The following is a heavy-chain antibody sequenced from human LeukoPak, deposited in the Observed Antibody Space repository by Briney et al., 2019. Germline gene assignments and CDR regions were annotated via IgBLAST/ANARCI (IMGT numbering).Heavy chain of an antibody. CDR3: AKDLKYSSSDYYYYYYMDV. D-gene: IGHD6-13*01. CDR1: GFTFSSYA. J-gene: IGHJ6*03. Sequence: GGSLRLSCAASGFTFSSYAMHWVRQAPGKGLEWVSAISGSGGSTYYADSVKGRFTISRDNSKNTLYLQMNSLRAEDTAVYYCAKDLKYSSSDYYYYYYMDVWGKGTTVTVSS. V-gene: IGHV3-23*01. CDR2: ISGSGGST.